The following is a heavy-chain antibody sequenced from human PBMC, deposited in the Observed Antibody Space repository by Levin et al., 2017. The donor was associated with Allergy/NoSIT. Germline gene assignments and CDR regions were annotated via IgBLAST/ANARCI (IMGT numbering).Heavy chain of an antibody. Sequence: GESLKISCAASGFTFSSYGMHWVRQTPGKGLEWVAVIAFDGSNKYYGDSVKGRFTISRDNSENTLYLQMNRLRPEDTAMYYCAKPLGVGEDGWLESGLDVWGRGTTVTVFS. CDR2: IAFDGSNK. CDR3: AKPLGVGEDGWLESGLDV. J-gene: IGHJ6*04. V-gene: IGHV3-30*18. D-gene: IGHD2-8*01. CDR1: GFTFSSYG.